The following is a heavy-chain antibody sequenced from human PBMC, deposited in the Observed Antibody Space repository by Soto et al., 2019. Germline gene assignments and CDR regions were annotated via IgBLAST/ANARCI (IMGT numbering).Heavy chain of an antibody. CDR1: GFSFSSYT. D-gene: IGHD3-16*02. CDR2: LSFDSTNK. J-gene: IGHJ4*02. Sequence: QVHLVESGGGVVQPGRSLRLSCAGSGFSFSSYTMHWVRQAPGKGLEWVALLSFDSTNKFYADSVQGRFSISRDNSRNTLTLQMDSLRPDDTALYYCARDRLRLGELSLIGYFDYWGQGTLVTVSS. V-gene: IGHV3-30*01. CDR3: ARDRLRLGELSLIGYFDY.